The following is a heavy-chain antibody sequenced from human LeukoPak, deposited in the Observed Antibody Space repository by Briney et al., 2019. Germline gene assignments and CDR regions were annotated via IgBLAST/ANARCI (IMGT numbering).Heavy chain of an antibody. V-gene: IGHV3-30*18. CDR1: GFTFSSYG. CDR3: AKDTYYDSSGYFDS. CDR2: ISYGGSNK. Sequence: PGGSLRLSCAASGFTFSSYGMHWVRQAPGKGLEWVAVISYGGSNKYYADSVKGRFTISRDNSKNTLYLQMNSLRAEDTAVYYCAKDTYYDSSGYFDSWGQGTLVTVSS. J-gene: IGHJ4*02. D-gene: IGHD3-22*01.